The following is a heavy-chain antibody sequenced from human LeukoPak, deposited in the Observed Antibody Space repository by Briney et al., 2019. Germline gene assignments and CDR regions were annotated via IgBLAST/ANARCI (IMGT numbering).Heavy chain of an antibody. V-gene: IGHV1-69*05. Sequence: ASVKVSCKASGYTFTSYGISWVRQAPGQGLEWMGGIIPIFGTANYAQKFQGRVTITTDESTSTAYMELSSLRSEDTAVYYCARATRPPYGDYDAFDIWGQGTMVTVSS. CDR1: GYTFTSYG. CDR2: IIPIFGTA. D-gene: IGHD4-17*01. CDR3: ARATRPPYGDYDAFDI. J-gene: IGHJ3*02.